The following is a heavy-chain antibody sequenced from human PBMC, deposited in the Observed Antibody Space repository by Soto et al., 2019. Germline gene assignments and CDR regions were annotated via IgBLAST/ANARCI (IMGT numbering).Heavy chain of an antibody. V-gene: IGHV4-61*01. Sequence: SETLSLTCTVSGGSVSSRSYYWSWIRQPPGKGLEWIGNIYYSGSTNNNPSLKGRVTISVDTSKNQFSLKLSSVTAADTAVYYCARDKITGLFDYWGQGTLVTVSS. CDR1: GGSVSSRSYY. CDR2: IYYSGST. D-gene: IGHD2-8*02. CDR3: ARDKITGLFDY. J-gene: IGHJ4*02.